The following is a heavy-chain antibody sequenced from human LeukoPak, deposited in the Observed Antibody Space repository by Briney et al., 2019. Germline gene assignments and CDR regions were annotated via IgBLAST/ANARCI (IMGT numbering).Heavy chain of an antibody. CDR3: ARAPHYYGSSYYYGMDV. V-gene: IGHV4-34*01. J-gene: IGHJ6*02. D-gene: IGHD3-10*01. CDR1: GGSFSGYY. Sequence: SETLSLTCAVYGGSFSGYYWSWIRQPPGKGLEWIGEINHSGSTNYNPSLESRVTISVDTSKNQFSLKLSSVTAADTAVYYCARAPHYYGSSYYYGMDVWGQGTTVTVSS. CDR2: INHSGST.